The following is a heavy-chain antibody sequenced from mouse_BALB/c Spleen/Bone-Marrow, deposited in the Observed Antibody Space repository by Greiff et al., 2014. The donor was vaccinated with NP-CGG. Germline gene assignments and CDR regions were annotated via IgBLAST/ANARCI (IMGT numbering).Heavy chain of an antibody. CDR1: GYSFTGYY. Sequence: VQLQQSGPELVKPGPSVKISCKASGYSFTGYYMHWVKQSHGKSLEWIGEINPYNGGTSYNQKFKGKATLTVDTSSSTAFMELHSLTSEDSLVYYCARQSYGNYAYWGQGTLVTVSA. V-gene: IGHV1S30*01. J-gene: IGHJ3*01. D-gene: IGHD2-10*02. CDR2: INPYNGGT. CDR3: ARQSYGNYAY.